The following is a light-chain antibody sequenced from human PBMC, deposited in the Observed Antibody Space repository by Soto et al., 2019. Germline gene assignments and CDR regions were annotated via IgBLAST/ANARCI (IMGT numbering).Light chain of an antibody. CDR1: SSDVGTYNY. J-gene: IGLJ2*01. V-gene: IGLV2-14*01. CDR3: SSYTNGNTAVV. Sequence: QSALAQPASVSGSPGQSITMSCTGSSSDVGTYNYVSWYQQHPGKAPKLMLFEVINRPSGISNRFSGSKSGNTASLTISGLQSEDEAVYYCSSYTNGNTAVVFGGGTKLTVL. CDR2: EVI.